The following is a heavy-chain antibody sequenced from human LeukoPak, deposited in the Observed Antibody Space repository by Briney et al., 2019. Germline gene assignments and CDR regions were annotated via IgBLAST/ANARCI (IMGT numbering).Heavy chain of an antibody. CDR2: INIDGST. CDR1: GFTFRNYW. V-gene: IGHV3-74*01. J-gene: IGHJ5*02. Sequence: QTGGSLRLSCAASGFTFRNYWMHWVRQAPGKGLVWVSRINIDGSTRYADSVEGRCTISRDNAKNTLYLQMNSLRAEDTAVYYCARAGGSGWFDPWGQGTLVTVSS. CDR3: ARAGGSGWFDP. D-gene: IGHD3-10*01.